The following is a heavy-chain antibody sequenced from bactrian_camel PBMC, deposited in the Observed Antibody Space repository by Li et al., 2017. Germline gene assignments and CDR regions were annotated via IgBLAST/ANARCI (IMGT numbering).Heavy chain of an antibody. Sequence: HVQLVESGGGSVQAGGSLTLSCEVSGYTVQTAYMAWFRQAPGKEREGVASIDRAGSPTYTYSVAGRFTISRDSAKKTLYLRMNRLNAEDTGRYYCAASTLPCGSRFFGQMIDRGYWAQGTQVTVS. CDR2: IDRAGSP. CDR3: AASTLPCGSRFFGQMIDRGY. V-gene: IGHV3S53*01. D-gene: IGHD6*01. J-gene: IGHJ6*01. CDR1: GYTVQTAY.